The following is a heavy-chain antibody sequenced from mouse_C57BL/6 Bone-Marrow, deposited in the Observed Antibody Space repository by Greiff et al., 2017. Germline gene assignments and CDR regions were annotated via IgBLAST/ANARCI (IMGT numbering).Heavy chain of an antibody. CDR3: ANLWLRRAWFAY. V-gene: IGHV5-4*03. D-gene: IGHD2-2*01. J-gene: IGHJ3*01. Sequence: EVKLVESGGGLVKPGGSLKLSCAASGFTFSSYAMSWVRQTPEKRLEWVATISDGGSYTYYPDNVKGRSTFSRDNAKNNVYLQLSHLKSEDTAMYYCANLWLRRAWFAYWGQGTLVTVSA. CDR2: ISDGGSYT. CDR1: GFTFSSYA.